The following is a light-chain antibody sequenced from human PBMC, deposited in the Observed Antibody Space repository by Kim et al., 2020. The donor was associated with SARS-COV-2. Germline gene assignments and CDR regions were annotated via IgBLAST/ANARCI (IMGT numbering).Light chain of an antibody. CDR1: SSEVGGYNY. V-gene: IGLV2-14*03. J-gene: IGLJ2*01. Sequence: QSITNTCSGTSSEVGGYNYVSWYQQHPGKAAKLMIYDGSNRPSGGSNRFSGSKSGNTASLTISGLQAEDEADYYCSSYTSSSTLVVFGGGTQLTVL. CDR3: SSYTSSSTLVV. CDR2: DGS.